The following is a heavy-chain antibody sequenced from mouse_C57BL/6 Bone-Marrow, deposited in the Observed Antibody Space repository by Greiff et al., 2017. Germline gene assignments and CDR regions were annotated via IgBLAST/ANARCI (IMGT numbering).Heavy chain of an antibody. CDR2: IYPRSGNT. CDR3: ARRDYGSSMDY. D-gene: IGHD1-1*01. J-gene: IGHJ4*01. Sequence: VKLVESGAELARPGASVKLSCKASGYTFTSYGISWVKQRTGQGLEWIGEIYPRSGNTYYNEKFKGKATLTADKSSSTAYMELRSLTSEDSAVYFCARRDYGSSMDYWGQGTSVTVSS. V-gene: IGHV1-81*01. CDR1: GYTFTSYG.